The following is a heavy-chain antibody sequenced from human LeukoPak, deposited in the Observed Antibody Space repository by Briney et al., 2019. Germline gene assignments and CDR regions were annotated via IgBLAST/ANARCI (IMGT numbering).Heavy chain of an antibody. V-gene: IGHV3-30*04. CDR3: ARDQIYGATFDY. CDR1: GFTFSDYS. Sequence: GSSLRLSCAASGFTFSDYSMHWVRQAPGKGLEWVTLISDDGRNKNYADSVKGRFTISRDDSRNTLYLQMISLRVEDTAVYYCARDQIYGATFDYWGQGTLVTVSS. D-gene: IGHD4-17*01. CDR2: ISDDGRNK. J-gene: IGHJ4*02.